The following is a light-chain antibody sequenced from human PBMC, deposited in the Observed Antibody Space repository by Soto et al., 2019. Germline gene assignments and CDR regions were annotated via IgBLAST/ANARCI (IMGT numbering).Light chain of an antibody. CDR2: EVS. V-gene: IGLV2-8*01. J-gene: IGLJ1*01. CDR3: TSYAGDNNYL. Sequence: QSAVTQQPTASGSAGQPVTICCTGSSSGVGGYDYVSWYQQYPGKAPKLLIYEVSKRPSGVPDRFSGSKTGNTASLTVSGLQADDESDYFFTSYAGDNNYLVGTGTKVTDL. CDR1: SSGVGGYDY.